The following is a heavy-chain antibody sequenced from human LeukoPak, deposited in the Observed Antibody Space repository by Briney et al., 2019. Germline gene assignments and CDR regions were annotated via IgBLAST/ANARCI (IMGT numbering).Heavy chain of an antibody. CDR2: ISYDGSNK. Sequence: GGSLRLSCAASGFTFSSYAMHWVRQAPGKGLEWVAVISYDGSNKYYADSVKGRFTISRDNSKNTLYLQMNSLRAEDTAVYYCARDCSGGSCSTAGMDVWGQGTTVTVSS. CDR1: GFTFSSYA. D-gene: IGHD2-15*01. V-gene: IGHV3-30-3*01. CDR3: ARDCSGGSCSTAGMDV. J-gene: IGHJ6*02.